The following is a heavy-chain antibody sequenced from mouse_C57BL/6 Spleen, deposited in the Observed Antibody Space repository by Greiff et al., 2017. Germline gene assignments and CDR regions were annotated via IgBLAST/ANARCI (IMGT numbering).Heavy chain of an antibody. CDR1: GYTFTSYW. CDR3: ARGNGSCYDFDY. CDR2: IHPNSGST. V-gene: IGHV1-64*01. Sequence: QVQLQQPGAELVKPGASVKMSCKASGYTFTSYWMHWVKQRPGQGLEWIGMIHPNSGSTNYNEKFKSKATLTVDKSSSTAYMQLSSLTSEDSAVYYCARGNGSCYDFDYWGQGTTLTVSS. J-gene: IGHJ2*01. D-gene: IGHD1-1*01.